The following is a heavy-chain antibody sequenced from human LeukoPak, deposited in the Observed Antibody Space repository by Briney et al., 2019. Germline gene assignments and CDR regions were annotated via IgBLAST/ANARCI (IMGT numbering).Heavy chain of an antibody. CDR3: ARALFGVVNNWFDP. Sequence: GGSLSLSCAASGFTFSSYAMHWVRQAPGKGLEWVAVISYDGSNKYYADSVKGRFTISRDNSKNTLYLQMNSLRAEDTAVYYCARALFGVVNNWFDPWGQGTLVAVSS. CDR2: ISYDGSNK. D-gene: IGHD3-3*01. J-gene: IGHJ5*02. CDR1: GFTFSSYA. V-gene: IGHV3-30*01.